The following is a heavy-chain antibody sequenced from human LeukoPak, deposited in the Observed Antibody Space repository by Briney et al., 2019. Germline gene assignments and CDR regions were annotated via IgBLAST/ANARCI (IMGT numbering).Heavy chain of an antibody. CDR3: ARGLRGDYYFDY. CDR1: GGTFSSYA. Sequence: GASVKVSCKASGGTFSSYAISWVRQAPGQGLEWMGRIIPILGIANYAQKFQGRVTITADKSTSTAYMELSSLRSEDTAVYYCARGLRGDYYFDYWGQGTLVTGSS. J-gene: IGHJ4*02. D-gene: IGHD4-17*01. V-gene: IGHV1-69*04. CDR2: IIPILGIA.